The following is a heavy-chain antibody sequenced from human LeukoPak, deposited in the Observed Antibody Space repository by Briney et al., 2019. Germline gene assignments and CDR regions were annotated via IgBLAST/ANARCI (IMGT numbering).Heavy chain of an antibody. CDR3: ARATLDYDILTGYYPGPFVY. D-gene: IGHD3-9*01. V-gene: IGHV4-59*01. J-gene: IGHJ4*02. CDR2: IYYSGST. CDR1: GGSISSYY. Sequence: PSETLSLTCTVSGGSISSYYWSWIRQPPGKGLEWIGYIYYSGSTNYNPSLKSRVTISVDTSKNRFSLKLSSVTAADTAVYYCARATLDYDILTGYYPGPFVYWGQGTLVTVSS.